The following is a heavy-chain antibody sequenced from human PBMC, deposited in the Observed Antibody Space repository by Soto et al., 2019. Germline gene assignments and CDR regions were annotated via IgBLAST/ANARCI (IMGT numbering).Heavy chain of an antibody. Sequence: SVKFSCKAAGDTFSSYAISWVRQAPGQGLEWMGGIIPIFGTANYAQKFQGRVTITADKSTSTAYMELSSLRSEDTAVYYCARRGGVEYYYGMDVWGQGATVTVSS. J-gene: IGHJ6*02. V-gene: IGHV1-69*06. D-gene: IGHD3-16*01. CDR1: GDTFSSYA. CDR2: IIPIFGTA. CDR3: ARRGGVEYYYGMDV.